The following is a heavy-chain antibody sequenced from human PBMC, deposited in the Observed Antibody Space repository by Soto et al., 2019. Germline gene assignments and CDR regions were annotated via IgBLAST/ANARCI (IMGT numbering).Heavy chain of an antibody. D-gene: IGHD5-18*01. CDR1: GFTFGSYT. V-gene: IGHV3-21*02. CDR2: ISSASSYI. CDR3: ARRSGYDYGRLDH. Sequence: EVQLVESGGGLVKPGGSLRLSCATSGFTFGSYTMNWVRQAPGKGLEWVSCISSASSYIYYADSVQGRFTISRDNSEKSLYLHMNRLRAEDTAVYSCARRSGYDYGRLDHGGQGVLVTVSS. J-gene: IGHJ4*02.